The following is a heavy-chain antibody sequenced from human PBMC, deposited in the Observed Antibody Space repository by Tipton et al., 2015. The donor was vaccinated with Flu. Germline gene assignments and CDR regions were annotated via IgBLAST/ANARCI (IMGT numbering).Heavy chain of an antibody. J-gene: IGHJ1*01. CDR1: GGSINNYY. V-gene: IGHV4-59*01. CDR3: ARVGGYSSPFQH. D-gene: IGHD5-18*01. Sequence: LRLSCTVSGGSINNYYWSWIRQPPGKGLEWIGYIYYSGSTNYNPSLKSRVTISVDTSKNQFSLKLSSVTAADTAVYYCARVGGYSSPFQHWGQGPLVTVSS. CDR2: IYYSGST.